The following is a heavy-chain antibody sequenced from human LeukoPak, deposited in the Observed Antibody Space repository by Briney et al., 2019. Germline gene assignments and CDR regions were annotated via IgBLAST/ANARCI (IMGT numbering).Heavy chain of an antibody. J-gene: IGHJ4*02. CDR1: GYTFTSYG. Sequence: ASVKVSCKASGYTFTSYGINWVRQAPGQGLEWMGWISAYNGNTNYAQELQGRVTMTTDTSTSTAYMELRSLRSDDTAVYYCARGDYYGSGTYYKKTVDYWGQGTLVTVSS. CDR2: ISAYNGNT. V-gene: IGHV1-18*01. D-gene: IGHD3-10*01. CDR3: ARGDYYGSGTYYKKTVDY.